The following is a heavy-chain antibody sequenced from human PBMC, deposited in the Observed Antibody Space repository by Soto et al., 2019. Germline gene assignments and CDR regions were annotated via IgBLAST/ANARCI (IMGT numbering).Heavy chain of an antibody. CDR3: ATNHQGRKDYYDSSGYYDY. V-gene: IGHV4-59*01. Sequence: SETLSLTCTVSGGSISSYYWTWIRQPPGKGLEWIGYIHYSGSTNYNPSLESRVTISVDTSKNQFSLKLSSVTAADTAVYYCATNHQGRKDYYDSSGYYDYWGQGTLVTVS. D-gene: IGHD3-22*01. CDR1: GGSISSYY. J-gene: IGHJ4*02. CDR2: IHYSGST.